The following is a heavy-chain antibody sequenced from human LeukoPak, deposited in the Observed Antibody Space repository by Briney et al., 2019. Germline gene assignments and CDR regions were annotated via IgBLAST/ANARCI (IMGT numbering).Heavy chain of an antibody. D-gene: IGHD2-8*02. V-gene: IGHV4-59*12. Sequence: SETLSLTCTVSGGSISSYYWSWIRQPPGKGLEWIGYIYYSGSTNYNPSLKSRVTISVDTSKNQFSLKLSSVTAADTAVYYCARVSSGPRGSYFDYWGQGTLVTVSS. CDR2: IYYSGST. CDR1: GGSISSYY. CDR3: ARVSSGPRGSYFDY. J-gene: IGHJ4*02.